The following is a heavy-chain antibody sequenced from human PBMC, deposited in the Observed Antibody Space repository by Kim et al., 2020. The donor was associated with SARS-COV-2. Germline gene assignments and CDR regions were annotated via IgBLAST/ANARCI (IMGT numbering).Heavy chain of an antibody. D-gene: IGHD1-1*01. Sequence: ASVKVSCKSSGYTFSSYGVSWVRQAPGQGLEWMGWISAFNGNTNYAQKVQDRVTMTTDTSTSTAYMELRNLRSDDTAVYYCARDPFSGGPSLLWFDPWGQGTLVTVSS. CDR1: GYTFSSYG. V-gene: IGHV1-18*01. CDR2: ISAFNGNT. CDR3: ARDPFSGGPSLLWFDP. J-gene: IGHJ5*02.